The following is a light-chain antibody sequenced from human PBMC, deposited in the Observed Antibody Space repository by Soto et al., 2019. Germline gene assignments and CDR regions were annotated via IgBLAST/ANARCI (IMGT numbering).Light chain of an antibody. CDR1: SSDVGGYNR. Sequence: QSVLTQPPSVSGSPGQSVTISCTGTSSDVGGYNRVSWYQQPPGTAPKLMIYEVSNRPSGVPDRFSGSKSGNTASLTISGLQAEDEADYYCISYTTSSTWVFGGGTKVTVL. V-gene: IGLV2-18*02. CDR3: ISYTTSSTWV. J-gene: IGLJ3*02. CDR2: EVS.